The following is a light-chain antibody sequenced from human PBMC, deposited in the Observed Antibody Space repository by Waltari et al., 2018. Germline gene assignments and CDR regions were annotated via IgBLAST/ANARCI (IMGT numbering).Light chain of an antibody. CDR2: DVS. CDR3: TSYIGGVTYV. J-gene: IGLJ3*02. V-gene: IGLV2-14*03. Sequence: ALTHPPSVSGSPGQSITISRTATASDVGDYDYVSWYQLLPGRAPKLLIYDVSKRPSGVSGRFSGSKSGYTASLTISGLQSEDEADYFCTSYIGGVTYVFGGGTKLTVL. CDR1: ASDVGDYDY.